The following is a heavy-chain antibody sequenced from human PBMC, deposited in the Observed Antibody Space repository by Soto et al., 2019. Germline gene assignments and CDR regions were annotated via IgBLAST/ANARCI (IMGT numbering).Heavy chain of an antibody. V-gene: IGHV3-33*01. J-gene: IGHJ4*02. CDR3: ARDRKKLAPDY. CDR1: GFTFSSYG. D-gene: IGHD6-6*01. Sequence: QVQLVESGGGVVQPGRSLRLSCAASGFTFSSYGMHWVRQAPGKGLEWVAVIWYDGSNKYYADSVKGRFTISRDNSKNTLYLQMNSLRAEDTAVYYCARDRKKLAPDYWGQGTLVTVSS. CDR2: IWYDGSNK.